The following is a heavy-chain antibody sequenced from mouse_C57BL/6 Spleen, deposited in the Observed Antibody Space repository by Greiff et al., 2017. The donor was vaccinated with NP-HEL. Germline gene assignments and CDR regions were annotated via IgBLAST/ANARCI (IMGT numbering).Heavy chain of an antibody. J-gene: IGHJ4*01. CDR3: ERFYGSSFAMDY. Sequence: EVQLQQSGPELVKPGASVKIPCKASGYTFTDYNMDWVKQSHGKSLEWIGDINPNNGGTIYNQKFKGKATLTVDKSYSTAYMELRSLTSEDTAVYYCERFYGSSFAMDYWGQGTSDTVAS. D-gene: IGHD1-1*01. V-gene: IGHV1-18*01. CDR1: GYTFTDYN. CDR2: INPNNGGT.